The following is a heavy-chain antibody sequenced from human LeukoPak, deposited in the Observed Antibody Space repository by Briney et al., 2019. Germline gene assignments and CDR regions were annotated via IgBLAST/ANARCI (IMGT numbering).Heavy chain of an antibody. V-gene: IGHV4-38-2*02. J-gene: IGHJ4*02. CDR2: LYHSEST. CDR3: ARGVGYDDTLGSYFGFFDN. D-gene: IGHD3-22*01. CDR1: GHSISTAFS. Sequence: SETLSLTCSVSGHSISTAFSWGWIRQSPGRGLEWIGSLYHSESTYYNPSLKSRVTISLDTSKNHFSLTLSTVTAADTAVYYCARGVGYDDTLGSYFGFFDNWSQGTLVTVSS.